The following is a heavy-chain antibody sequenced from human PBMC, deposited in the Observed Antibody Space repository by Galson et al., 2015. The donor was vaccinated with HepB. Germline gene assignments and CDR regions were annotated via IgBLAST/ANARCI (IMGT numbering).Heavy chain of an antibody. CDR2: IYPGDSAT. CDR1: GYSFTSYW. CDR3: ARVRSEGPSSAWPFDL. D-gene: IGHD6-13*01. Sequence: QSGAEVKKPGESLKISCNGSGYSFTSYWIGWVRQMPGKGLEWMGLIYPGDSATRYSPSIEGQVSFSADESMTAAYLQWSSLKASDSAIYYCARVRSEGPSSAWPFDLWGQGTLVTVS. J-gene: IGHJ4*02. V-gene: IGHV5-51*01.